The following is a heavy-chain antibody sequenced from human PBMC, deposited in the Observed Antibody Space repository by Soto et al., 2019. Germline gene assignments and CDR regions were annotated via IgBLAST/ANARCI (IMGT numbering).Heavy chain of an antibody. J-gene: IGHJ5*02. CDR1: GYTFTSYG. CDR3: ARERRDSSPGEWFDP. CDR2: ISAYNGNT. D-gene: IGHD6-13*01. V-gene: IGHV1-18*01. Sequence: QVQMVQSGAEVKKPGASVKVSCKASGYTFTSYGISWLRQAPGQGFEWMGWISAYNGNTNYAQKLQDKVTRTTDTSTSKAYKELSSLRSDDTAVYYCARERRDSSPGEWFDPWGQGTLVTVS.